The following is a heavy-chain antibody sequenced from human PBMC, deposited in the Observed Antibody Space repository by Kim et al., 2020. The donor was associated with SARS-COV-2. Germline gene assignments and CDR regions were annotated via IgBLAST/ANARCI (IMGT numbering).Heavy chain of an antibody. Sequence: SETLSLTCTVSGGSISSGGYYWSWIRQHPGKGLEWIGYIYYSGSTYYNPSLKSRVTISVDTSKNQFSLKLSSVTAADTAVYYCARVGVTIFGVVIPRFDPWGQGTLVTVSS. V-gene: IGHV4-31*03. D-gene: IGHD3-3*01. CDR3: ARVGVTIFGVVIPRFDP. CDR1: GGSISSGGYY. J-gene: IGHJ5*02. CDR2: IYYSGST.